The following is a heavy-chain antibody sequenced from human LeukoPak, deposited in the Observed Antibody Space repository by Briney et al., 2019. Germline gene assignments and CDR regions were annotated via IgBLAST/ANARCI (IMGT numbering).Heavy chain of an antibody. CDR2: IKSKTDGGAT. J-gene: IGHJ4*02. V-gene: IGHV3-15*07. D-gene: IGHD3-10*01. CDR1: GFTFSNAW. Sequence: GGSLRLSCAASGFTFSNAWMNWVRQAPGKGLEWVGRIKSKTDGGATDYAAPVKGRFTISRDDSKNTLFLQMNSLKTEDTAVYYCTADIFTMVRGVIPYWGQGTLVTVSS. CDR3: TADIFTMVRGVIPY.